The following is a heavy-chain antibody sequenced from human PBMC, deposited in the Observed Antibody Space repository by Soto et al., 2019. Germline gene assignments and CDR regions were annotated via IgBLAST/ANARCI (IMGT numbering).Heavy chain of an antibody. Sequence: QVQLQESGPGLVKPSGTLSLTCAVSGGSISSSYWWSWVRQPPGKGLEWIGEIYHSGSTNYNPALPSRVXXSXDXXKNQFSLKLSTVTAADTAVYYCAGPWFGDFCWFDPWGQGTLVTVSS. V-gene: IGHV4-4*02. J-gene: IGHJ5*02. CDR2: IYHSGST. D-gene: IGHD3-10*01. CDR1: GGSISSSYW. CDR3: AGPWFGDFCWFDP.